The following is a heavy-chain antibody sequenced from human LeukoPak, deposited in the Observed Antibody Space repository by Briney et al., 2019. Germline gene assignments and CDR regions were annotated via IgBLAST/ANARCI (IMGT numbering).Heavy chain of an antibody. D-gene: IGHD3-10*01. J-gene: IGHJ4*02. Sequence: ASVKVSCKASGYTFTSYGISWVRQAPGQGLEWMGWISAYNGNTNYAQKLQGRVTMTTDTSTSTAYMELRSLRSDDTAVYYCARDGPRITMARGEAPDYWGQGTLVTVSS. CDR2: ISAYNGNT. CDR1: GYTFTSYG. CDR3: ARDGPRITMARGEAPDY. V-gene: IGHV1-18*04.